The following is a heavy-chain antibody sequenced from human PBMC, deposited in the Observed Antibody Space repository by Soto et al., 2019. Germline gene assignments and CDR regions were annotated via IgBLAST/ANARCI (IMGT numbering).Heavy chain of an antibody. CDR1: GGTFSSYA. CDR2: IIPIFGTA. CDR3: ESLDRSSIYSENGIDG. V-gene: IGHV1-69*13. Sequence: SVQVSCKASGGTFSSYAISWVRQAPGQGLEWMGGIIPIFGTANYAQKFQGRVTITADESTSTAYMELSSLRTEDTAVYYWESLDRSSIYSENGIDGWGQGITVTGSS. D-gene: IGHD6-6*01. J-gene: IGHJ6*02.